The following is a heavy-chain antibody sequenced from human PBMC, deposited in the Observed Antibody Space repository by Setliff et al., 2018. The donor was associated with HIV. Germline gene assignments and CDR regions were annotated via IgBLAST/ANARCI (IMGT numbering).Heavy chain of an antibody. CDR3: ARQVPAAIGAFDI. J-gene: IGHJ3*02. CDR2: IYPGDSDT. Sequence: GESLKISCKGSGYSFTSYWIGWVRQMPGKGLEWMGIIYPGDSDTRYSPSFQGQVTISADKSISTAYLQWSSLKASDTAMYYCARQVPAAIGAFDIWGQGAMVTVSS. CDR1: GYSFTSYW. V-gene: IGHV5-51*01. D-gene: IGHD2-2*02.